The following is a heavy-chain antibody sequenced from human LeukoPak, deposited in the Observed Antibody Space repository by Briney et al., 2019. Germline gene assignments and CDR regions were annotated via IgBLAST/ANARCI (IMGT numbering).Heavy chain of an antibody. J-gene: IGHJ5*02. CDR1: GFTFSSYG. Sequence: PGGSLRLSCAASGFTFSSYGMHGVRQAPGKGLEWVAVISYDGSNKYYADSVKGRFTISRDNSKNTLYLQMNSLRAEDTAVYYCAKGGYGSGRTNWFDPWGQGTLVTVSS. V-gene: IGHV3-30*18. CDR3: AKGGYGSGRTNWFDP. CDR2: ISYDGSNK. D-gene: IGHD3-10*01.